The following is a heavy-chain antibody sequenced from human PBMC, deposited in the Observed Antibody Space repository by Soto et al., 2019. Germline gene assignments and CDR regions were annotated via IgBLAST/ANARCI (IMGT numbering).Heavy chain of an antibody. J-gene: IGHJ3*02. D-gene: IGHD3-10*02. CDR2: ISSSNSYT. CDR3: ARHVHDAFDI. Sequence: QVQLVESGGGLVKPGGSLRLSCAASGFTFSDYYMSWIRQAPGKGLEWVSYISSSNSYTNYADSMKGRFTISRDNAKNSQYLQMNSLRAEDTAVYYCARHVHDAFDIWGQGTMVTVSS. V-gene: IGHV3-11*05. CDR1: GFTFSDYY.